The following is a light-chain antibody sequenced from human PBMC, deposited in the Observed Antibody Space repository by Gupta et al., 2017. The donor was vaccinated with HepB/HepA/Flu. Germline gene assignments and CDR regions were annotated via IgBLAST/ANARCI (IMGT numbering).Light chain of an antibody. CDR1: QDISSY. J-gene: IGKJ5*01. CDR3: QQLNSYPIT. V-gene: IGKV1-9*01. Sequence: DIQLTPSPSFLSASVGDRVTITCRASQDISSYLAWYQQKPGKAPKLLIYAASTLQSGVPSRFRGSGSGTEFTLIISSLQPEDFATYYCQQLNSYPITFGQGTRLEIK. CDR2: AAS.